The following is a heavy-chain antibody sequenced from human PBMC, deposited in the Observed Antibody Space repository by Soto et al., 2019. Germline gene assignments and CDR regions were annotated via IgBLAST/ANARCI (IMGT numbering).Heavy chain of an antibody. Sequence: QVQLVESGGGVVQPGRSLRLSCAASGFTFSSYAMHWVRQAPGKGLEWVAVISHDGSNKYYADSVKGRFTISRDNSKNTLYLQMNSQRAEDTAVYYCASLGNTYYYGSGTFRNWFASWGQGTLVTVSS. CDR2: ISHDGSNK. CDR3: ASLGNTYYYGSGTFRNWFAS. D-gene: IGHD3-10*01. J-gene: IGHJ5*01. CDR1: GFTFSSYA. V-gene: IGHV3-30-3*01.